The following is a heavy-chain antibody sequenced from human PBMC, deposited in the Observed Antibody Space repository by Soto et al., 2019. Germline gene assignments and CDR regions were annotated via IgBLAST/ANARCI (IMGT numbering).Heavy chain of an antibody. CDR1: GGSISSYY. CDR3: ARDPSYYYGSGRYGMDV. Sequence: SETLSLTCTVSGGSISSYYWSWIRQPPGKGLEWIGYIYYSGSTNYNPSLKSRVTISVDTSKNQFSLKLSSVTAADTAVYYCARDPSYYYGSGRYGMDVWGQGTTVTVSS. D-gene: IGHD3-10*01. CDR2: IYYSGST. V-gene: IGHV4-59*01. J-gene: IGHJ6*02.